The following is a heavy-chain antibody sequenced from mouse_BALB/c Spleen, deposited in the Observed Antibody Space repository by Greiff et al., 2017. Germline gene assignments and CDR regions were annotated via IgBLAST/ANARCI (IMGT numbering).Heavy chain of an antibody. D-gene: IGHD1-2*01. CDR1: GYAFSCSW. CDR3: ARSHSGFSAY. V-gene: IGHV1-80*01. Sequence: VQLQQSGAELVRPGSSVKISCKASGYAFSCSWMNWVKQRPGQGLAWIGQIYPGDGDTNYNGKFKGKATLTADKSSSTAYMQLSSLTSEDSAVYFCARSHSGFSAYWGQGTLVTVSA. J-gene: IGHJ3*01. CDR2: IYPGDGDT.